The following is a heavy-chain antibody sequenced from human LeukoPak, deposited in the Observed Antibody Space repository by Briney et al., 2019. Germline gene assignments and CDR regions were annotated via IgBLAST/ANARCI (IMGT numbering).Heavy chain of an antibody. CDR2: IYDDGSKE. V-gene: IGHV3-33*08. J-gene: IGHJ4*02. CDR3: ARDFKSGYVDS. D-gene: IGHD3-3*01. CDR1: GFTFSSYW. Sequence: GGSLRLSCAASGFTFSSYWMHWVRQAPGKGLEWVAVIYDDGSKEYFAGSVKGRFTISRDNSKNTVLLQMNSLRAEDTAVFYCARDFKSGYVDSWGQGTLVTVSS.